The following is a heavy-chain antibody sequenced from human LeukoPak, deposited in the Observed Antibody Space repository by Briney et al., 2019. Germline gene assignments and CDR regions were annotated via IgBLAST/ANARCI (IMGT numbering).Heavy chain of an antibody. CDR2: ISSSSSYI. V-gene: IGHV3-21*01. J-gene: IGHJ3*02. CDR1: GFTFSSYS. Sequence: PGGSLRLSCAASGFTFSSYSMNWVRQAPGKGLEWVSSISSSSSYIYYADSVKGRFTISRDNAKNSLYLQMNSLRAEDTAVYYCARDKVVILAFDIWGQGTMVTVSS. CDR3: ARDKVVILAFDI. D-gene: IGHD3-22*01.